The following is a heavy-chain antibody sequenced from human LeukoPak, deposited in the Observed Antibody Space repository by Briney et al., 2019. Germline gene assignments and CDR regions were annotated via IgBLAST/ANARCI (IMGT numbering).Heavy chain of an antibody. J-gene: IGHJ4*02. V-gene: IGHV4-31*03. CDR2: MYYSGST. CDR3: AGATITLGGVIAQFDY. Sequence: PSQTLSLTCTVSSDSISSGGYYWSWIRQHPGEGLEWIGYMYYSGSTYYNPSLKSRVTISVDTSKNQFSLKVSSVTAADTAVYYCAGATITLGGVIAQFDYWGQGTLVTVSS. D-gene: IGHD3-16*02. CDR1: SDSISSGGYY.